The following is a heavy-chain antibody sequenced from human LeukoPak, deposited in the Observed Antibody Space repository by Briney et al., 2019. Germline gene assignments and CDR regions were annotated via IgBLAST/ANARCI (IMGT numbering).Heavy chain of an antibody. J-gene: IGHJ5*02. CDR3: ARGTYYDILTGYFNWFDP. CDR2: IYHSGST. D-gene: IGHD3-9*01. Sequence: SETLSLTCTVSGYSISSGYYWGWIRQPPGKGLKWIGSIYHSGSTYYNPSLKSRVTISVDTSKNQFSLKLSSVTAADTAVYYCARGTYYDILTGYFNWFDPWGQGTLVTVSS. CDR1: GYSISSGYY. V-gene: IGHV4-38-2*02.